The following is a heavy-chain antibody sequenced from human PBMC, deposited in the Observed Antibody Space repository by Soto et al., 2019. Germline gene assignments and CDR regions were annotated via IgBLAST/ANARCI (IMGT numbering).Heavy chain of an antibody. V-gene: IGHV3-30*18. D-gene: IGHD4-17*01. CDR2: ISSDGFNK. CDR1: GFIFNTYG. Sequence: GGSLRLSCVASGFIFNTYGMHWVRQAPGKGLEWVAVISSDGFNKYFADSVKGRFTISRDNSKNTLYVQMNSLRAEDTAIYYCANENGPAPYYYYYGMDVWGQGTAVTVSS. J-gene: IGHJ6*02. CDR3: ANENGPAPYYYYYGMDV.